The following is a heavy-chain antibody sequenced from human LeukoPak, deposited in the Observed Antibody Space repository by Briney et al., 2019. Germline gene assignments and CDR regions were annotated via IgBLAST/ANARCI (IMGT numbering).Heavy chain of an antibody. Sequence: PGESLNISCTASVYSFTNYWVGWLRQMPGKGLEGMGIIYPGDSDTRYSPSFQRQVTISADKSISTAYLQWSSLKASDTAMYYCARPVVPAAIPYFGYWGQGTLVTVSS. V-gene: IGHV5-51*03. D-gene: IGHD2-2*01. J-gene: IGHJ4*02. CDR3: ARPVVPAAIPYFGY. CDR1: VYSFTNYW. CDR2: IYPGDSDT.